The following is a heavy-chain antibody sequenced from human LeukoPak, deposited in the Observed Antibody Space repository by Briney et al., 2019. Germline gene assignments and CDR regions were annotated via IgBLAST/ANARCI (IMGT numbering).Heavy chain of an antibody. CDR1: GFTFSSYG. CDR3: AKAIMITFGGVIPPIDY. V-gene: IGHV3-30*18. Sequence: GGSLRLSCAASGFTFSSYGMHWVRQAPGKGLEWVAVISYDGSNKYYADSVKGRFTISRDNSKNTLYLQVNSLRAEDTAVYYCAKAIMITFGGVIPPIDYWGQGTLVTVSS. CDR2: ISYDGSNK. D-gene: IGHD3-16*01. J-gene: IGHJ4*02.